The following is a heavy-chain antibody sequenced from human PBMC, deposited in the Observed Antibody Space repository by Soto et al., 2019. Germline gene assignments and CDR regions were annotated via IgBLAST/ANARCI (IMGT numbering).Heavy chain of an antibody. CDR1: GYTFSNYA. V-gene: IGHV1-18*04. CDR2: VSPYNGNA. CDR3: ASEISLTMAAPAY. D-gene: IGHD2-8*01. Sequence: ASVKVSCKTSGYTFSNYAISWVRQAPGQGLEWMGWVSPYNGNANYTEKFQGRVSMTTDTSTTTAYMELTSLTSDDTAIYYCASEISLTMAAPAYWGQGTPGTVSS. J-gene: IGHJ4*02.